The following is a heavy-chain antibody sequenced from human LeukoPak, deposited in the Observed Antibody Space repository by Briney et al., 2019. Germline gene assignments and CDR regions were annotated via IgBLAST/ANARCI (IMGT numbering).Heavy chain of an antibody. CDR1: GFTFSSYS. CDR2: INSNSRYI. Sequence: GGSLRLSCAASGFTFSSYSMNWVRQAPGKGLEGVSYINSNSRYIYYADSMRGRFTLSRDNAKNSLYLQMNSLKPEDTAVYYCARVAEAAAFDSWGQGTLVTVFS. CDR3: ARVAEAAAFDS. D-gene: IGHD6-13*01. V-gene: IGHV3-21*05. J-gene: IGHJ4*02.